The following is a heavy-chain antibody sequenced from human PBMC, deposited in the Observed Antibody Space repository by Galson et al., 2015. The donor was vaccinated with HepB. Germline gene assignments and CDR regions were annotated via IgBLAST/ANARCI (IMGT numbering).Heavy chain of an antibody. V-gene: IGHV1-69*13. CDR1: GGTFSSYA. D-gene: IGHD3-22*01. J-gene: IGHJ3*02. CDR2: IIPIFGTA. CDR3: ARVLRGYSGYYFPDAFDI. Sequence: SVKVSCKASGGTFSSYAISWVRQAPGQGLEWMGGIIPIFGTANYAQKFQGRVTITADESTSTAYMELSSLRSEDTAVYYCARVLRGYSGYYFPDAFDIWGQGTMVTVSS.